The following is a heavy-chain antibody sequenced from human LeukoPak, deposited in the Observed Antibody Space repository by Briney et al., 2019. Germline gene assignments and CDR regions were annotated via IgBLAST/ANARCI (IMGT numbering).Heavy chain of an antibody. V-gene: IGHV3-48*04. D-gene: IGHD3-22*01. J-gene: IGHJ4*02. Sequence: GGSLRLSCAASGFTFSNYSMNWVRQAPGKGLEWVSYISSSSSTIYYADSVKGRFTISRDNAKNSLYLQMNSLRAEDTAVYYCARLLISMIVVVGIYWGQGTLVTVSS. CDR2: ISSSSSTI. CDR3: ARLLISMIVVVGIY. CDR1: GFTFSNYS.